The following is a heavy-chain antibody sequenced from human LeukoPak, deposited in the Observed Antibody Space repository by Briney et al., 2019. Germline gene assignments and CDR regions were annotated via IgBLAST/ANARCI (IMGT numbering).Heavy chain of an antibody. J-gene: IGHJ4*02. CDR1: GGSVSSYY. CDR3: ADDYGD. CDR2: IYPSGTT. Sequence: SETLSLTCSVSGGSVSSYYWSWIRQPAGKGLEWIGRIYPSGTTHYNPSLKSRVTMSVDTSKNQFSLKLTSVTAADTAVYYCADDYGDWGQGTLVIVSS. V-gene: IGHV4-4*07. D-gene: IGHD4-17*01.